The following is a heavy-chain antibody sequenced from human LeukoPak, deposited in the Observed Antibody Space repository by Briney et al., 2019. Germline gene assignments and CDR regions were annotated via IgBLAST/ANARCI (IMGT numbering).Heavy chain of an antibody. CDR2: IIPIFGTA. CDR1: GGTFSSYA. D-gene: IGHD1-26*01. Sequence: ASVKVSCKASGGTFSSYAISWVRQAPGQGLEWMGGIIPIFGTANYAQKFQGRVTITTDESTSTAYMELSSLRSEDTAVYYCARGRAGGLLQPIDYWGQGTLVTVSS. CDR3: ARGRAGGLLQPIDY. V-gene: IGHV1-69*05. J-gene: IGHJ4*02.